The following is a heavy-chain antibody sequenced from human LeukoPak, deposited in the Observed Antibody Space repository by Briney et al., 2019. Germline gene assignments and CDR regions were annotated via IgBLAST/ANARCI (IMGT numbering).Heavy chain of an antibody. CDR2: IIPIFGTA. J-gene: IGHJ3*02. V-gene: IGHV1-69*13. CDR1: GYTFTSYG. D-gene: IGHD3-3*01. CDR3: ARKRTVEWTTSNDAFDI. Sequence: PWASVKVSCKASGYTFTSYGISWVRQAPGQGLEWMGGIIPIFGTANYAQKFQGRVTITADESTSTAYMELSSLRSEDTAVYYCARKRTVEWTTSNDAFDIWGQGTMVTVSS.